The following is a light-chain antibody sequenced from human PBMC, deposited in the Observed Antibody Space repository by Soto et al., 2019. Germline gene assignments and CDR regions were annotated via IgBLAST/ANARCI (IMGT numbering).Light chain of an antibody. CDR1: QCIGNF. J-gene: IGKJ1*01. V-gene: IGKV1-27*01. Sequence: DIQMTQSPSSLSASVGDRVTITCRASQCIGNFLAWYQQKPGKVPKPLMYAASTLQSGVPSRFSGSGSGTDFTRTINNLEPEDFASYYCQKYNSAPWTFGQGTKVEIK. CDR2: AAS. CDR3: QKYNSAPWT.